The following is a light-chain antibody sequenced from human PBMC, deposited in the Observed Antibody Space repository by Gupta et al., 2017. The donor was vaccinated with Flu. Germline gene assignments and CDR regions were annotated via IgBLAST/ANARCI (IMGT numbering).Light chain of an antibody. CDR1: HGVGSS. CDR2: GTS. CDR3: QQKNHWPLT. V-gene: IGKV3-15*01. J-gene: IGKJ5*01. Sequence: ASRCVSPGDTATLSCRACHGVGSSLAWYQQRPGQAPRLLIYGTSTRAPGIPARFSGSGTGTEFTLTISSLQSEDFALYYCQQKNHWPLTFGQGTRVEIK.